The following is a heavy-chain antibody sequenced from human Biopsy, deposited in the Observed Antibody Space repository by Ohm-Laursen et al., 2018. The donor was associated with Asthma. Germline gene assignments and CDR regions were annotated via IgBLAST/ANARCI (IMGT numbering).Heavy chain of an antibody. V-gene: IGHV3-53*01. J-gene: IGHJ3*02. Sequence: GSLRLSCAASGFTVSTNGMSWVRQPPGKGLEWVPVIYSGGGTYYADSVQGRVTISRDNSKNTLSLQMNSLRAEDTAVYYCARAYGGSFFSGAFDIWGQGTTVTVSS. D-gene: IGHD4-23*01. CDR1: GFTVSTNG. CDR3: ARAYGGSFFSGAFDI. CDR2: IYSGGGT.